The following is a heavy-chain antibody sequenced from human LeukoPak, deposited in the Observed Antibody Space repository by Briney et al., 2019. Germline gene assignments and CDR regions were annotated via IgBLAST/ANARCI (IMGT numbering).Heavy chain of an antibody. CDR3: ARNWGLGYYFYGMDV. V-gene: IGHV4-59*01. CDR1: GGSISSYY. Sequence: SETLSLTCTVSGGSISSYYWSWIRQPPGKGLEWIGHIDYRGSANYNPSLESRVTISVDTSKDQVSLKLSSVVAADTAMYYCARNWGLGYYFYGMDVWGQGTTVTVSS. D-gene: IGHD7-27*01. CDR2: IDYRGSA. J-gene: IGHJ6*02.